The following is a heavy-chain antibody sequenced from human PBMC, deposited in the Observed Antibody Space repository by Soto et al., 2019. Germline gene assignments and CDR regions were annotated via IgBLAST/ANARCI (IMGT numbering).Heavy chain of an antibody. J-gene: IGHJ6*03. V-gene: IGHV1-8*01. D-gene: IGHD5-12*01. CDR1: GYTFTSHD. CDR3: ARVPWWIYRRKGADYYYMDV. Sequence: ASVKVSCKASGYTFTSHDINWVRQATGQGLERMGWMNPNSGNTGYAQKFQGRVTMTRNTSISTAYMELSSLRSEDTAVYYCARVPWWIYRRKGADYYYMDVWG. CDR2: MNPNSGNT.